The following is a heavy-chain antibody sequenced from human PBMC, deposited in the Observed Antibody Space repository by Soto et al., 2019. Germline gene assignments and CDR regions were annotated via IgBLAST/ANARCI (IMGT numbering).Heavy chain of an antibody. CDR2: FSAYNGIT. D-gene: IGHD2-8*02. J-gene: IGHJ6*02. CDR3: AREGREGICTGEAGSYDAYGRDV. CDR1: GYTFTSYG. Sequence: QVQLVQSGAEVKKPGASVKVSCKASGYTFTSYGFSWVRQAPGQGLEWMGWFSAYNGITNYAQRLQGRVTMTTDTSTSTAYMELRSLRSDDTAVYYCAREGREGICTGEAGSYDAYGRDVWGQGTTVIVAS. V-gene: IGHV1-18*01.